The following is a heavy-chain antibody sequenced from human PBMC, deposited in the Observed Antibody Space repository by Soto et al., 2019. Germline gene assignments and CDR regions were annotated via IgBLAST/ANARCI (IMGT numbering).Heavy chain of an antibody. CDR2: IYYSGST. J-gene: IGHJ5*02. CDR3: VRDGTKTLRDWFDP. CDR1: GGSISSYY. Sequence: SETLSLTCTVSGGSISSYYWSWIRQPPGKGLEWIGYIYYSGSTNYNPSLKSRVTISVDTSKNQFSLKLRSVTAADTAVYYCVRDGTKTLRDWFDPWGQGISVTVSS. V-gene: IGHV4-59*12. D-gene: IGHD1-1*01.